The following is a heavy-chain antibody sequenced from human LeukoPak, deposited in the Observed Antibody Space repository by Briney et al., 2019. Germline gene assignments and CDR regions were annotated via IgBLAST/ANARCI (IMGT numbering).Heavy chain of an antibody. CDR2: MNPNSGNT. D-gene: IGHD2-2*02. CDR1: GYTFTSYD. V-gene: IGHV1-8*02. Sequence: ASVKVSRKASGYTFTSYDINWVRQAAGQGLEWMGWMNPNSGNTGYAQKFQGRVTMTRNTSITTAYMELGGLRSEDTAVYYCARGDQYCASASCYNFWGQGTLVTVSS. CDR3: ARGDQYCASASCYNF. J-gene: IGHJ4*02.